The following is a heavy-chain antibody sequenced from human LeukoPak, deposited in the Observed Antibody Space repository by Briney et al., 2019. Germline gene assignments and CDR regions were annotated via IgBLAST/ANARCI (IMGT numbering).Heavy chain of an antibody. D-gene: IGHD4-17*01. CDR1: GFTFSSYA. J-gene: IGHJ4*02. CDR2: ISYDGSNK. V-gene: IGHV3-30*01. CDR3: ARGGPYGDYFRVGY. Sequence: GGSLRLSCAASGFTFSSYAMYWVRQAPGKGLEWVAVISYDGSNKYYADSVKGRFTISRDNSKNTLYLQMNSLRAEDTAVYYCARGGPYGDYFRVGYWGQGTLVTVSS.